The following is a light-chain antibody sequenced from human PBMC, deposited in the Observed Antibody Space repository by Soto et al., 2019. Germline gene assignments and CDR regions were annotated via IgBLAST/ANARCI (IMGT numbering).Light chain of an antibody. V-gene: IGKV1D-12*01. J-gene: IGKJ5*01. Sequence: IQITQSPVSVSASVGDRVTITCRASQGISSWLAWYQQKPGKAPKLLIYAASSLQSGVPSRFSVSGSGTDFTLTNSRLQPEDFATYYWQQGKSCPTFGQGTRLEI. CDR3: QQGKSCPT. CDR1: QGISSW. CDR2: AAS.